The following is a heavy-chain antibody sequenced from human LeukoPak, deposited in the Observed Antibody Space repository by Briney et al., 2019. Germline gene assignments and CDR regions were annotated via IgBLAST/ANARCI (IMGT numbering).Heavy chain of an antibody. D-gene: IGHD5-12*01. J-gene: IGHJ5*02. CDR2: INRNSGGT. V-gene: IGHV1-2*06. CDR1: GYTFSGFY. CDR3: ASSHYNGYDYWFDP. Sequence: GASVKVSCKASGYTFSGFYMHWVRQAPGQGLDWMGRINRNSGGTDYAQQFQGRVTMTRDTSINTGYMELSRLRSDDTAVYYCASSHYNGYDYWFDPWGQGTLVTVSS.